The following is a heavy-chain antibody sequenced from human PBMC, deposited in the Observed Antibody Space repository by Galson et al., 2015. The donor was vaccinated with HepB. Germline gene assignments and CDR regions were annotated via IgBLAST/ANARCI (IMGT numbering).Heavy chain of an antibody. CDR1: GYTFNRYG. CDR2: ISAYNGKT. CDR3: AGALQYSDDSCFPGRYAMAV. J-gene: IGHJ6*02. Sequence: SVKVSCKASGYTFNRYGMTWVRQAPGQGLEWMGWISAYNGKTNYAEKFQGRVTMTTDIATTTAYMELRSLRSDDTAMYYCAGALQYSDDSCFPGRYAMAVWGLGTTVIVSS. D-gene: IGHD3-22*01. V-gene: IGHV1-18*04.